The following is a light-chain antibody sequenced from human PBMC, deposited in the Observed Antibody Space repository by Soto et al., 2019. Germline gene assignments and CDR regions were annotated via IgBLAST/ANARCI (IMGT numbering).Light chain of an antibody. CDR1: QSVSSY. CDR3: QQRSNWPPLLT. CDR2: DAS. J-gene: IGKJ4*01. V-gene: IGKV3-11*01. Sequence: EIGVTQSPATLSLSPGRGGTLSCRASQSVSSYLAWYQQKPGQAPRLLIYDASNRATGIPARFSGSGSGTDFTLTISSLEPEDFAVYYCQQRSNWPPLLTFGGGTKVDIK.